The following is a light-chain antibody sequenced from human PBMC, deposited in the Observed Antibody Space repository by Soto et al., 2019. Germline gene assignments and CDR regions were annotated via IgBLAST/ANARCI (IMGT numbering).Light chain of an antibody. J-gene: IGKJ2*01. Sequence: DIQMTQSPYSLSASVGDRVTITCRASQSISSNLNWYQQKPGKAPKLLIYGASILQSGVQSRFSGSGSGTDFTLIISSLQPEDFATYYCQQSYSTPRTFGQGTKLEIK. V-gene: IGKV1-39*01. CDR2: GAS. CDR3: QQSYSTPRT. CDR1: QSISSN.